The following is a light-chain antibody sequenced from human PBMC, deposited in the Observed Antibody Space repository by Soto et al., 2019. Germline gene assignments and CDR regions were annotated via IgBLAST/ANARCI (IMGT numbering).Light chain of an antibody. CDR2: DAS. CDR3: QQYGSAPRT. J-gene: IGKJ2*01. CDR1: QSVSNSY. Sequence: EIVLTQSPATLSLSPGERATLSCGASQSVSNSYLAWSQQKPGLAPRLLIYDASSRATGIPDRFSGSVSGTDFTLTISRLEPEDFAVYYCQQYGSAPRTFGQGTKLEIK. V-gene: IGKV3D-20*01.